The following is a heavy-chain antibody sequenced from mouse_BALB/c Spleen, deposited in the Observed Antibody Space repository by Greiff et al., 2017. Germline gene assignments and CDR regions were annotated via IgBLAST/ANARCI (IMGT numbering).Heavy chain of an antibody. D-gene: IGHD2-1*01. CDR1: GFTFNTYA. CDR3: VRHGNYYYFDY. CDR2: IRSKSNNYAT. J-gene: IGHJ2*01. V-gene: IGHV10-1*02. Sequence: EVKLVESGGGLVQPKGSLKLSCAASGFTFNTYAMNWVRQAPGKGLEWVARIRSKSNNYATYYADSVKDRFTISRDDSQSMLYLQMNNLKTEDTAMYYCVRHGNYYYFDYWGQGTTLTVSS.